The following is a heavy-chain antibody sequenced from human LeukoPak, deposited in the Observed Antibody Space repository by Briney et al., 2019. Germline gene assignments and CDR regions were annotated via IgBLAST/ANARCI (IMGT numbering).Heavy chain of an antibody. V-gene: IGHV1-2*02. J-gene: IGHJ4*02. CDR1: GYTFTGHY. D-gene: IGHD6-13*01. Sequence: ASVKVSCKASGYTFTGHYMHWVRQAPGQGLEWMGWINPDSGGTKYQGRVTMTRDTSISTAYMELSRLTSDDTAVYYCARAEWQQLGYYFDYWGQGTLVTVSS. CDR3: ARAEWQQLGYYFDY. CDR2: INPDSGGT.